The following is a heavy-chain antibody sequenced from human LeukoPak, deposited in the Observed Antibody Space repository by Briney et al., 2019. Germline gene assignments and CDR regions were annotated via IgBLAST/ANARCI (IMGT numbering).Heavy chain of an antibody. J-gene: IGHJ4*02. CDR2: IRTDGSNK. CDR3: AKFNRQYCSSISCYGGFDY. Sequence: GGSLRLSCAASGFTFSSYGMDWVRQAPGKGLEWVAFIRTDGSNKYYADSVKGRFTISRDNSKNTLYLQMNSLRAEDTAVYYCAKFNRQYCSSISCYGGFDYWGQGTLVTVSS. CDR1: GFTFSSYG. V-gene: IGHV3-30*02. D-gene: IGHD2-2*01.